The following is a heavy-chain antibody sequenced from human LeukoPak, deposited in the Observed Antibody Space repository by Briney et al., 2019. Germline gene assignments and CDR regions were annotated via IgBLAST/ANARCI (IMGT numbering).Heavy chain of an antibody. J-gene: IGHJ4*02. D-gene: IGHD2-2*02. Sequence: GGSLRLSCAASGFPFSSYWMSWVRQAPGKGLEWVTLISDDGSIKHYADSVKGRFTISRDNAKNSLYLQMNSLRAEDTAVYYCAREVPAAIDYWGQGTLVTVSS. CDR3: AREVPAAIDY. CDR1: GFPFSSYW. V-gene: IGHV3-30-3*01. CDR2: ISDDGSIK.